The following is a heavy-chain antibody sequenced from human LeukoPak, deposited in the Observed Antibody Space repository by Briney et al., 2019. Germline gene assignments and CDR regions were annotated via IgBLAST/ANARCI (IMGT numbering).Heavy chain of an antibody. CDR2: ISSNGGST. CDR1: GFTFSSYA. D-gene: IGHD2/OR15-2a*01. J-gene: IGHJ4*02. V-gene: IGHV3-64*01. CDR3: AREGEREYVDY. Sequence: GGSLRLSCAASGFTFSSYAMHWVRQAPGKGLEYVSAISSNGGSTYYTNSVKGRFTISRDNSKNTLYLQMGSLRAEDMAVYYCAREGEREYVDYWGQGTPVTVSS.